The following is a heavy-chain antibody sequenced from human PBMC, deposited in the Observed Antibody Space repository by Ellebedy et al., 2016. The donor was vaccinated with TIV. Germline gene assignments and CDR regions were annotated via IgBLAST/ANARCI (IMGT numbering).Heavy chain of an antibody. Sequence: MPSETLSLTCTVSGGSISSGAFYWTSIRQQPGKDLEWSGNIYYSGSTYYRPSLKSQITISLDTSKNQFSLRLSSVTAADTAVYYCARDEGGSGSLSYWGQGTLVTVSS. D-gene: IGHD3-10*01. V-gene: IGHV4-31*01. CDR2: IYYSGST. J-gene: IGHJ4*02. CDR1: GGSISSGAFY. CDR3: ARDEGGSGSLSY.